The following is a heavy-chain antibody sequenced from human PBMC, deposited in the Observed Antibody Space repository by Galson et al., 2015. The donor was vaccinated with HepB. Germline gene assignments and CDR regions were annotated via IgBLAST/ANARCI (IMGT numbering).Heavy chain of an antibody. CDR1: GFTFSSYW. J-gene: IGHJ4*02. D-gene: IGHD1-26*01. CDR3: ARDIVGPAGFDY. Sequence: SLRLSCAASGFTFSSYWMHWVRQAPGKGLVWVSRINSDGSSTSYADSVKGRFTISRDNAKNTLYLQMNSLRAEDTAVYYCARDIVGPAGFDYWGQGTLVTVSS. CDR2: INSDGSST. V-gene: IGHV3-74*01.